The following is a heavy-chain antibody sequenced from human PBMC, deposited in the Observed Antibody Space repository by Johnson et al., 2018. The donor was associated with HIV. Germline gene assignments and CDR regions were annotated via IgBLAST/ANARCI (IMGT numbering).Heavy chain of an antibody. CDR3: ARIPGSGWDHDAFDI. J-gene: IGHJ3*02. D-gene: IGHD6-19*01. Sequence: QMLLVESGGGLVKPGGSLRLSCAASGFTFSDYYMTWIRQAPGKGLEWISYISKSGSTIYYADSVKGRFTISRDNAKNSLYLQMNSLRAEDTAVYYCARIPGSGWDHDAFDIWDKGQWSPSLQ. CDR1: GFTFSDYY. V-gene: IGHV3-11*04. CDR2: ISKSGSTI.